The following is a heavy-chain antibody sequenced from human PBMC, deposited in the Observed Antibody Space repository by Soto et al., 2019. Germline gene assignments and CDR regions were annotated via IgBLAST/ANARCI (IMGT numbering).Heavy chain of an antibody. CDR1: GVTVSDYY. V-gene: IGHV3-11*06. CDR3: ARSGDNYNVLDY. Sequence: XGALRLSCSASGVTVSDYYMSWIRQAPGKGLEWLSYSSNSGTYTRYADSVKGRFSISRDNAKNSLYLQINSLRGEDTATYYCARSGDNYNVLDYWGQGTPVTVSS. D-gene: IGHD3-10*02. J-gene: IGHJ4*02. CDR2: SSNSGTYT.